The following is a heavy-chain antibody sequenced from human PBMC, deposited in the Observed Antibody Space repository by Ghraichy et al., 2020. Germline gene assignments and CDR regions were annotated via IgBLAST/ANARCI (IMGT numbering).Heavy chain of an antibody. CDR3: AGGYYRLSDY. D-gene: IGHD3-22*01. Sequence: SCAASGFTFSSYWMSWVRQAPGKGLEWVANIKQDGSAEYYVDSVKGRFTISRDNAKNSLYLQMNSLRAEDTAVYYCAGGYYRLSDYWGQGTLVTVSS. CDR1: GFTFSSYW. V-gene: IGHV3-7*03. J-gene: IGHJ4*02. CDR2: IKQDGSAE.